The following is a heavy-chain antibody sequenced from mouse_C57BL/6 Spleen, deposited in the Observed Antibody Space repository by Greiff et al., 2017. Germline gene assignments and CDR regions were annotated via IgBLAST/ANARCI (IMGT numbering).Heavy chain of an antibody. V-gene: IGHV1-69*01. CDR2: IDPSDSYT. CDR3: ARSSMITTWYYFDY. J-gene: IGHJ2*01. D-gene: IGHD2-4*01. CDR1: GYTFTSYW. Sequence: QVQLQQPGAELVMPGASVKLSCKASGYTFTSYWMHWVKQRPGQGLEWIGEIDPSDSYTNYNQKFKGKSTLTVDKSSSTAYMQLSSLTSEDSAVYYCARSSMITTWYYFDYWGQGTTLTVSS.